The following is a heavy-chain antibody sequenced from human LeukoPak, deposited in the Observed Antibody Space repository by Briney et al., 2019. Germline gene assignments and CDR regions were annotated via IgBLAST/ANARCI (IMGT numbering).Heavy chain of an antibody. D-gene: IGHD6-19*01. CDR3: ARPSADSSGWYRDAFDI. V-gene: IGHV1-2*06. CDR1: GYTFTGYY. Sequence: ASVKVSCKASGYTFTGYYMQWVRQAPGQGLEWMGRINPNSGGTNYPQRFQGRVTLTRDTSINTAYMELSRLISDDTAVYYCARPSADSSGWYRDAFDIWGQGTMVTVSS. J-gene: IGHJ3*02. CDR2: INPNSGGT.